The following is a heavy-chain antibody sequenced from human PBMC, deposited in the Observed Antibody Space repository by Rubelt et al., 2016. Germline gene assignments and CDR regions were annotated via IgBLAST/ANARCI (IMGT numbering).Heavy chain of an antibody. D-gene: IGHD1-26*01. Sequence: EVQLVESGGGLVKPGGSLRLSCAASEFTFNTYAMNWVRQAPGKGLEWVSSIYKDSTYIYYAGSVKGRFTISRDNARNSLFLQTNNLRADDTAVYYCARDLGVAKTNNWYFDLWGRGTLVTVSS. CDR1: EFTFNTYA. CDR2: IYKDSTYI. J-gene: IGHJ2*01. V-gene: IGHV3-21*01. CDR3: ARDLGVAKTNNWYFDL.